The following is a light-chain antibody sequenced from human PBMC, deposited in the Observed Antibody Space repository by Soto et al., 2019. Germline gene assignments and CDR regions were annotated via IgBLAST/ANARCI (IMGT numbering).Light chain of an antibody. CDR2: AAS. CDR3: QQSYSTPQT. V-gene: IGKV1-39*01. Sequence: DIQMTQYPSSLSASVGDRVTITCRASQSISSYLNWYQQKPGKAPKLLIYAASSLQSGVPSRFSGSGSGTDFTLTISSLQPEDFATYYCQQSYSTPQTFGQGTKVDNK. J-gene: IGKJ1*01. CDR1: QSISSY.